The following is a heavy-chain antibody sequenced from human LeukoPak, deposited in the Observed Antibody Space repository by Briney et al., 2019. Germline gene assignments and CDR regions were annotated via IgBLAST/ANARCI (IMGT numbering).Heavy chain of an antibody. D-gene: IGHD3-10*01. Sequence: SETLSLTCAVYGGSFSGYYWSWIRQPPGKGLEWIGEINHSGSTNYNPSLKSRVTISVDTSKNQFSLKLSSVTAADTAVYYCARILVRGVYYYYMDVWGKGTTVTISS. J-gene: IGHJ6*03. CDR2: INHSGST. CDR3: ARILVRGVYYYYMDV. CDR1: GGSFSGYY. V-gene: IGHV4-34*01.